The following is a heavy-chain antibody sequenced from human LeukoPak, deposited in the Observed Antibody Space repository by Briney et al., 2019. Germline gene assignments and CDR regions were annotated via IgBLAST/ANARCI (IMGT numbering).Heavy chain of an antibody. J-gene: IGHJ6*02. CDR2: IRSKANSYAT. CDR3: AKSPVDVYYYYGMDV. Sequence: PGGSLKLSCAASGFTFSGSAMHWVRQASGKGLEWVGRIRSKANSYATAYAASVKGRFTISRDDSKNTAYLQMNSLKTEDTAVYYCAKSPVDVYYYYGMDVWGQGTTVTVSS. V-gene: IGHV3-73*01. CDR1: GFTFSGSA.